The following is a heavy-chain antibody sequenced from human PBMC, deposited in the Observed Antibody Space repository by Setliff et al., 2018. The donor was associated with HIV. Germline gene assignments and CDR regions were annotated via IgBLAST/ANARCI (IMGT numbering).Heavy chain of an antibody. D-gene: IGHD1-26*01. CDR2: INHSGSN. Sequence: PSETLSLTCAVHGESLSPYYWSWIRQPPGKGLEWIGEINHSGSNNYNPSLKSRVTLSVDTSKNQFSLKLTSVTAADTAVYYCARGLGMVEATTPFDYWGQGTLVTVSS. CDR3: ARGLGMVEATTPFDY. CDR1: GESLSPYY. J-gene: IGHJ4*02. V-gene: IGHV4-34*01.